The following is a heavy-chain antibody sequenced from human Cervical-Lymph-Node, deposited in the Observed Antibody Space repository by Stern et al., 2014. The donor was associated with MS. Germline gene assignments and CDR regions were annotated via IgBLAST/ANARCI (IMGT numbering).Heavy chain of an antibody. CDR2: IYYSGST. Sequence: VQLQESGPGLVKPSQTLSLTCTVSGGSIRSGDYYWSWIRHPPGKGLDWIGYIYYSGSTYYNPSLKSRVTISVDTSKNQFSLKLSSVTAADTAVYYCASANCSSTSCPNWFDPWGQGTLVTVSS. D-gene: IGHD2-2*01. CDR1: GGSIRSGDYY. CDR3: ASANCSSTSCPNWFDP. V-gene: IGHV4-30-4*08. J-gene: IGHJ5*02.